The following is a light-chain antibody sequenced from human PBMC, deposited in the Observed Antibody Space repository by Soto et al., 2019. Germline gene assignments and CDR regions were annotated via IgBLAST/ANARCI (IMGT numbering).Light chain of an antibody. CDR1: QTISNS. CDR3: QQTDSIPIT. V-gene: IGKV1-39*01. CDR2: ASS. Sequence: DIQMTQSPSSLSASVGDTVTITCRASQTISNSLNWYQQRPGKAPNPLIYASSSLQSGAPPRFSGSGSGTEFTLTINSLQPEDFATYYCQQTDSIPITFGQGTRLEIK. J-gene: IGKJ5*01.